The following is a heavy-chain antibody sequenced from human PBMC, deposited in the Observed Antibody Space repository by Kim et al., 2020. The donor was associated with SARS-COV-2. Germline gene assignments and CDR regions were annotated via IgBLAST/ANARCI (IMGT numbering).Heavy chain of an antibody. Sequence: SETLSLTCTVSGGSISSSSYYWGWIRQPPGKGLEWIGSIYYSGSTYYNPSLKSRVTISVDTSKNQFSLKLSSVTAADTAVYYCAGSSWDHTNDAFDIWGQGTMVTVSS. CDR3: AGSSWDHTNDAFDI. CDR2: IYYSGST. CDR1: GGSISSSSYY. V-gene: IGHV4-39*01. D-gene: IGHD6-13*01. J-gene: IGHJ3*02.